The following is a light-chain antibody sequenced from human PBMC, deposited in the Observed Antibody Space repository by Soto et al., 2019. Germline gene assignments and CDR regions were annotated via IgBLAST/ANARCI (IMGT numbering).Light chain of an antibody. Sequence: DIQMTQSPSSLSASFGDRVTITCRASQGISNYLAWYQQRPGKVPQLLIYAASTLLSGVPSRFSGSRSGTDFTLTINGLQPEDVATYYCQNYNSAPFTFGPGTKVDIK. CDR1: QGISNY. CDR3: QNYNSAPFT. J-gene: IGKJ3*01. V-gene: IGKV1-27*01. CDR2: AAS.